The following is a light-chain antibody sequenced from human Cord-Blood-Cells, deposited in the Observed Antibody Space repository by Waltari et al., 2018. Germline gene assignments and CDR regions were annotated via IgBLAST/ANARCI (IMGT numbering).Light chain of an antibody. CDR2: LGS. CDR3: MQALQTPPWT. J-gene: IGKJ1*01. V-gene: IGKV2-28*01. Sequence: DIVMTQSPLSLPVTPGEPASISCRSSQSLLHSNGYNYLDWYLQKPGQSPQLLIYLGSNRASGVPDRFSGSGSGTDFTLKISRVEAEDFGVYYCMQALQTPPWTFGQGP. CDR1: QSLLHSNGYNY.